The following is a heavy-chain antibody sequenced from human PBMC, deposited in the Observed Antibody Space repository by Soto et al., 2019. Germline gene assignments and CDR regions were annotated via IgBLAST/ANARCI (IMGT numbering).Heavy chain of an antibody. J-gene: IGHJ1*01. V-gene: IGHV1-69*13. CDR3: ARVDAGYSSSWSPFQH. CDR1: GYTFSSYV. D-gene: IGHD6-13*01. CDR2: IIPIFGTT. Sequence: SVKVSCKASGYTFSSYVISWVRQAPGQGLEWMGGIIPIFGTTNYAQKFQGRVTITADESTSTAYMELSSLRSEDTAVYYCARVDAGYSSSWSPFQHWGQGTLVTVSS.